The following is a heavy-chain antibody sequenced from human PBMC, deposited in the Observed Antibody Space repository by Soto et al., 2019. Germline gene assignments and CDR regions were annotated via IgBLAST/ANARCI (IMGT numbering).Heavy chain of an antibody. D-gene: IGHD6-19*01. V-gene: IGHV4-39*01. Sequence: PSETLSLTCTVSGGSISSSSYYWGWIRQPPGKGLEWIGSIYYSGSTYYNPSLKSRVTISVDTSKNQFSLKLSSVTAADTAVYYCARRQWLAAGLDYWGQGTLVTVSS. CDR3: ARRQWLAAGLDY. CDR1: GGSISSSSYY. J-gene: IGHJ4*02. CDR2: IYYSGST.